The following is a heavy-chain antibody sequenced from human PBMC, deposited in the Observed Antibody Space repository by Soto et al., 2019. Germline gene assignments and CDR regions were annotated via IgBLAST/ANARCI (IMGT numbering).Heavy chain of an antibody. J-gene: IGHJ5*02. Sequence: QVQLQESGPGLVKPSETLSLTCTVSGGSISGYFWSWMRQPPGKELEWIGYIYYSGSTNYNPSLKRRITMSVDSSKNQFSLKLSSVTAADTAVYYCARHRYGSGSLYNWFDPWGQGTLVTVSS. D-gene: IGHD3-10*01. CDR3: ARHRYGSGSLYNWFDP. CDR2: IYYSGST. CDR1: GGSISGYF. V-gene: IGHV4-59*01.